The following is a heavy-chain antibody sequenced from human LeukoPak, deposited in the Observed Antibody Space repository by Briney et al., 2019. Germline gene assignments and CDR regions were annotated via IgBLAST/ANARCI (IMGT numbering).Heavy chain of an antibody. J-gene: IGHJ4*02. D-gene: IGHD5-18*01. CDR1: GFTFSRYW. CDR2: IKEDGSDK. Sequence: GGSLRLSCAASGFTFSRYWMIWVRQAPGKGLECVANIKEDGSDKKYVDSVKGRFTISRDNAKNSVYLQMNSLRAEDMAVYYCARDRYTYGNFDYWGQGTLVTVSS. V-gene: IGHV3-7*01. CDR3: ARDRYTYGNFDY.